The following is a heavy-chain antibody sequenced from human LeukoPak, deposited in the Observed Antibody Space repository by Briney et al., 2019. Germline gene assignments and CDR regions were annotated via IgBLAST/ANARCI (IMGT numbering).Heavy chain of an antibody. CDR3: ARAVVVRNWFDP. J-gene: IGHJ5*02. D-gene: IGHD3-22*01. V-gene: IGHV1-69*04. Sequence: SVKVSCKASGGTFSSYAISWVRQAPGQGLEWMGGIIPILGIANYAQKFQGRVTITADKSTSTAYMELSSLRSEDTAVYYCARAVVVRNWFDPWGQGTLVTVSS. CDR2: IIPILGIA. CDR1: GGTFSSYA.